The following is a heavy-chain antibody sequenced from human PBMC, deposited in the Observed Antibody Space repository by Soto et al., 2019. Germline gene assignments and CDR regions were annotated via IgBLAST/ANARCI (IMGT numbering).Heavy chain of an antibody. CDR1: SASISISIYT. V-gene: IGHV4-39*01. J-gene: IGHJ4*02. D-gene: IGHD5-12*01. CDR3: ARVYLSGYNLYFDY. CDR2: IYYSGTT. Sequence: PSETLSLTCTASSASISISIYTWCWIRQPPGKGLEWIGSIYYSGTTYYNPSLNSRVTVSVDTSKNQFSLKVTSVTAADTAVYYCARVYLSGYNLYFDYWGQGTLVTVSS.